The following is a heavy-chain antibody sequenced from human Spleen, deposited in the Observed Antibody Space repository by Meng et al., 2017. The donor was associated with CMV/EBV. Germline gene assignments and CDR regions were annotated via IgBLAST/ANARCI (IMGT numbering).Heavy chain of an antibody. Sequence: RNAMHWVHQATGKGLEWVAVISSEGINKYYADSVKGRFTISRDNSRNTLYLRMNSLRAEDTAVYHCARGGVRYCSSTSCYTGWYFDLWGRGTLVTVSS. CDR3: ARGGVRYCSSTSCYTGWYFDL. CDR2: ISSEGINK. D-gene: IGHD2-2*02. V-gene: IGHV3-30-3*01. CDR1: RNA. J-gene: IGHJ2*01.